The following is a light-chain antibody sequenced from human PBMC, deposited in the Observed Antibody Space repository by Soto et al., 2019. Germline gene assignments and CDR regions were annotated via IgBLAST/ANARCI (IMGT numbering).Light chain of an antibody. Sequence: DIQMTQSPSSLSESVGDTVTITCRASQGISNYLAWYQQKPGQVPNLLIYAACTLKSGVPSRFSGSGSGTDFTLTISSLRPEDVATYYCQKYNNAPRTFGQGTKVEI. CDR3: QKYNNAPRT. J-gene: IGKJ1*01. V-gene: IGKV1-27*01. CDR1: QGISNY. CDR2: AAC.